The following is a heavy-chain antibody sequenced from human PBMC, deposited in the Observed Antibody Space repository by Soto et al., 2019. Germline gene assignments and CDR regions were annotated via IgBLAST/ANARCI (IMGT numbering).Heavy chain of an antibody. CDR3: ARSREIIASAGSFDY. D-gene: IGHD6-25*01. Sequence: EVQLLESGGGLVQPGGSLRLSCAASGFTFSSHVMSWVRQAPGKGLEWVSGISTGGGSTDYADSVKGRFTISRDNSKNTLHLQMKSRRAEDTAVYYCARSREIIASAGSFDYWGQGTLVTVSS. V-gene: IGHV3-23*01. CDR1: GFTFSSHV. J-gene: IGHJ4*02. CDR2: ISTGGGST.